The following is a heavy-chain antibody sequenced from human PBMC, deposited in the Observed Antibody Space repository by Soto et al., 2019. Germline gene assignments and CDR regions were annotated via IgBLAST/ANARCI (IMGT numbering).Heavy chain of an antibody. CDR3: ARARSVVAAGTMALWYGMDV. V-gene: IGHV1-46*01. CDR2: INPSGGSK. Sequence: ASVTVSCKASGYTYPSYYMHSVRPAPGQGLEWMGIINPSGGSKSYAQKFQGRVTMTRDTSTSTVYMELSSLRSEDTAVYYCARARSVVAAGTMALWYGMDVWGQGTMVTVSS. D-gene: IGHD6-13*01. J-gene: IGHJ6*02. CDR1: GYTYPSYY.